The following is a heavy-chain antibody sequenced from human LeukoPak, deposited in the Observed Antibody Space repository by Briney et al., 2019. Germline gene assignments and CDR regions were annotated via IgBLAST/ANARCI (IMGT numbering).Heavy chain of an antibody. CDR1: GFTFSSFW. D-gene: IGHD5-24*01. V-gene: IGHV3-7*01. CDR2: IRQDGNEK. Sequence: GGSLRLSCAASGFTFSSFWMTWVRQAPGKGLEWVANIRQDGNEKFYVDSVKGRFTISRDNARSSVYLQMSSLRAEDTAVYYCARVEMATGTSFDYWGQGTLVTVSS. J-gene: IGHJ4*02. CDR3: ARVEMATGTSFDY.